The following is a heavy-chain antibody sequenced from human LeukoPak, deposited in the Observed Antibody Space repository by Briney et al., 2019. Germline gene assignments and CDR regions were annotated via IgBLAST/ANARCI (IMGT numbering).Heavy chain of an antibody. J-gene: IGHJ5*02. D-gene: IGHD2-15*01. CDR2: IIGSDSTI. Sequence: GGSLRLSCAASGFTFSDYYMSWIRQAPGKGLEWVSYIIGSDSTIFYADSVKGRFTISRDNAKNSLYLQMNSLRAEDTAVYNCARVVVAATRRAGFDPWGQGTLVTVSS. CDR1: GFTFSDYY. V-gene: IGHV3-11*01. CDR3: ARVVVAATRRAGFDP.